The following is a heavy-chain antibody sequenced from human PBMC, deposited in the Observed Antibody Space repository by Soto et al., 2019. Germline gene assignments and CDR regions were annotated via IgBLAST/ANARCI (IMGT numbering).Heavy chain of an antibody. Sequence: QVQLVQSGAEVKKPGSSVKVSCKASGGTFSSYTISWVRQAPGQGLEWMGRIIPILGIANYAQKFQGRVTIXXDXSXXTAYMELSSLRSEDTAVYYGARGSSSDYYYYGMDVWGQGTTVTVSS. CDR3: ARGSSSDYYYYGMDV. CDR2: IIPILGIA. J-gene: IGHJ6*02. V-gene: IGHV1-69*02. CDR1: GGTFSSYT. D-gene: IGHD6-13*01.